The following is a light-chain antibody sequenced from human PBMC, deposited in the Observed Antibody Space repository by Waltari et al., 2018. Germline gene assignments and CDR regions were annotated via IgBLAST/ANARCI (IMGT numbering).Light chain of an antibody. V-gene: IGKV1-33*01. CDR1: QDISNY. Sequence: DIQMTQSPSSLSASVGDRVTITCQASQDISNYLKWYQQKPGKAPKLLIYDASNLETGVPSRFSGSGSGTDFTFTISSLQPEDIATYYCQQYDNLIFTFGPGTKVDIK. CDR2: DAS. CDR3: QQYDNLIFT. J-gene: IGKJ3*01.